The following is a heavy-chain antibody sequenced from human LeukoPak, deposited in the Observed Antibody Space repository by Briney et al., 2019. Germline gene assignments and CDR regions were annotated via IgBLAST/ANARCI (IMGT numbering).Heavy chain of an antibody. CDR3: ARSTTRGDYYGSGSYREY. Sequence: PGGSLRLSCAASGFTFSSYWMSWVRQAPGKGLEWVANIKQDGSEKYYVDSVKGRFTISRDNAKNSLYLQMNSLRAEDTAVYYCARSTTRGDYYGSGSYREYWGQGTLVTVSS. CDR1: GFTFSSYW. CDR2: IKQDGSEK. J-gene: IGHJ4*02. V-gene: IGHV3-7*01. D-gene: IGHD3-10*01.